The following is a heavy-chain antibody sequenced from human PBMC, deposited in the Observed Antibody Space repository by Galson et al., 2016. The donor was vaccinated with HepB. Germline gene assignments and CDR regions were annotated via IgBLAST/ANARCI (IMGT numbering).Heavy chain of an antibody. J-gene: IGHJ6*04. Sequence: SLRLSCAASGFTFSNSGMHWVRQAPGKGREWVTVISYDGFNTYYADSVKGRFTISRDNSKNTLYLQMNNLRAEDTAVNPCAKDLMPRTTGYYHGMDVWGTGTTVAVSA. CDR3: AKDLMPRTTGYYHGMDV. V-gene: IGHV3-30*18. CDR1: GFTFSNSG. D-gene: IGHD2/OR15-2a*01. CDR2: ISYDGFNT.